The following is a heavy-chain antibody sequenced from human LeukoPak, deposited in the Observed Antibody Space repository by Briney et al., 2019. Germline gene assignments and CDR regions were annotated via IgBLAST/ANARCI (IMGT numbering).Heavy chain of an antibody. V-gene: IGHV4-39*01. D-gene: IGHD2-2*01. Sequence: TSETLSLTCTVSGGSISSSSYYWGWIRQPPGKGLEWIGSIYYSGSTYYNPSLKSRVTISVDTSKNQFSLKLSSVTAAGTAVYYCARLGYCSSTSCYPALYFDYWGQGTLVTVSS. J-gene: IGHJ4*02. CDR1: GGSISSSSYY. CDR2: IYYSGST. CDR3: ARLGYCSSTSCYPALYFDY.